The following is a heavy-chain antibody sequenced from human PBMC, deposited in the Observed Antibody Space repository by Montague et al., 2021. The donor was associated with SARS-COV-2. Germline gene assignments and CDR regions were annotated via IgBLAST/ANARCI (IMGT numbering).Heavy chain of an antibody. D-gene: IGHD3-9*01. V-gene: IGHV4-61*02. J-gene: IGHJ6*02. CDR3: ARDTRPNFAYYDILAGDYYYYGIDV. CDR1: GDSVSSEIYY. Sequence: TLSLTCTVSGDSVSSEIYYWSWIRQPAGKGLEWIGRISTSGNTKYNTSLKSRVTISVDTSQNQFSLKMYSVTAADTAVYYCARDTRPNFAYYDILAGDYYYYGIDVWGQGTTVTVSS. CDR2: ISTSGNT.